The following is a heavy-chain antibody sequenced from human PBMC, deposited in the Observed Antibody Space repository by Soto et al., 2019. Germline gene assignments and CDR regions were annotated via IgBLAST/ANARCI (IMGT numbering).Heavy chain of an antibody. J-gene: IGHJ6*02. CDR2: ISSSSSTI. CDR3: ARPVGGTAMVVVSDGMDV. V-gene: IGHV3-48*02. D-gene: IGHD5-18*01. Sequence: GGSLRLSCAASGFTFSSYSMNWVRQAPGKGLEWVSYISSSSSTIYYADSVKGRFTISRDNAKNSLYLQMNSLRDEDTAVYYCARPVGGTAMVVVSDGMDVWGQGTTVTVSS. CDR1: GFTFSSYS.